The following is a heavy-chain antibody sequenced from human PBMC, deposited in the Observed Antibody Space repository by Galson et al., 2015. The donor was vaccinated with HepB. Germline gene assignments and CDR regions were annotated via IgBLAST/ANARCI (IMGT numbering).Heavy chain of an antibody. CDR3: ACYDSTRGDLDF. CDR1: GFTFSSYS. Sequence: SLRLSCAASGFTFSSYSMNWVRQAPGKGLEWVSSISSSSSYIYYADSVKGRFTISRDNAKNSLYLQMNSLRAEDTAVYYCACYDSTRGDLDFWGQGTVVTVSS. D-gene: IGHD3-22*01. J-gene: IGHJ4*02. CDR2: ISSSSSYI. V-gene: IGHV3-21*01.